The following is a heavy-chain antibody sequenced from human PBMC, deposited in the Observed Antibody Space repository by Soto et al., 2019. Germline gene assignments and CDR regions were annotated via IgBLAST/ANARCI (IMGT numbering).Heavy chain of an antibody. CDR3: VKDGDYSDYEGGLGEAYDV. V-gene: IGHV3-9*01. CDR1: GLNFAKYA. D-gene: IGHD4-17*01. Sequence: ESGGGLVQPGGSLRLSCTASGLNFAKYAMNWVRQAPGRGLEWVSGINWNSGTLDYADSVKGRFTISRDNARKSLYLQMHRLSADDTALYYCVKDGDYSDYEGGLGEAYDVWGRGTMVTVSS. J-gene: IGHJ3*01. CDR2: INWNSGTL.